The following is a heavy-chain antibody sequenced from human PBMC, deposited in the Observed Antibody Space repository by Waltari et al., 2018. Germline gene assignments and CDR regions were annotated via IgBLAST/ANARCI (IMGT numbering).Heavy chain of an antibody. V-gene: IGHV4-59*11. J-gene: IGHJ4*02. CDR3: ARQLNPPYFDY. CDR2: IYYSGST. D-gene: IGHD1-1*01. CDR1: GGSLISHP. Sequence: QVQLQESGPGLVKPSETLSLTCTVPGGSLISHPWGWIRQPPGKGLEWIGYIYYSGSTNYNPSLKSRVTISVDTSKNQFSLKLSSVTAADTAVYYCARQLNPPYFDYWGQGTLVTVSS.